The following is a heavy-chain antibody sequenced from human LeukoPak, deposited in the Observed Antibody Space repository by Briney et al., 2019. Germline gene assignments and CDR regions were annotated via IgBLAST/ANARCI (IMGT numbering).Heavy chain of an antibody. CDR1: GYTFTKYG. D-gene: IGHD3-10*01. CDR3: AREVVGSGSYYKDY. Sequence: ASVKVSCKASGYTFTKYGISWVRQAPGQGLEWMGWISTYNDNTNYAQKFQGRVTMTTDTPTSTVYMELRSLRSDDTAVYYCAREVVGSGSYYKDYWGQGTPVTVSS. V-gene: IGHV1-18*01. CDR2: ISTYNDNT. J-gene: IGHJ4*02.